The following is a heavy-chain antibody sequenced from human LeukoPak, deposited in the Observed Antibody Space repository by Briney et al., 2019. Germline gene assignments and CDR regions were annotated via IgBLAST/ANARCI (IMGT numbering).Heavy chain of an antibody. D-gene: IGHD3-10*01. CDR3: ARVLREFFGSGTYVKSLDY. CDR2: FRISGSTI. CDR1: GFPSRDYY. J-gene: IGHJ4*02. Sequence: PGGPLNSPWAAPGFPSRDYYLSGIGKAPGRGLRGVYTFRISGSTIYYADSVKGRFTISRDNSKNTLYLQMNNLRAEDTAVYYCARVLREFFGSGTYVKSLDYWGQGTLVTVSS. V-gene: IGHV3-11*01.